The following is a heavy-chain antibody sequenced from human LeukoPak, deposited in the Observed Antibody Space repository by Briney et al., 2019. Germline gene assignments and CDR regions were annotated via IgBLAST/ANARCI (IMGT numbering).Heavy chain of an antibody. CDR3: ARMPDPWMGFDY. CDR1: GSTFGDYA. CDR2: IRKKAYGGTR. V-gene: IGHV3-49*04. Sequence: PGGSLRLSCAPSGSTFGDYAMTWVRQAPGKGLEWVGFIRKKAYGGTREYAASVEGRFSISRDDSKSIAYLQMNSLKTEDTAIYYCARMPDPWMGFDYWGQGTLVTVSS. D-gene: IGHD2-2*01. J-gene: IGHJ4*02.